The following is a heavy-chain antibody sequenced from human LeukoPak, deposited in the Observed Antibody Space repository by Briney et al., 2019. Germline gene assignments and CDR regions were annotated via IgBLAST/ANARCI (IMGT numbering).Heavy chain of an antibody. D-gene: IGHD2-15*01. Sequence: GGSLRLSCAASGFPFSTYEMNWVRQAPGKGLEWISYISGSGTTIFYADSVKGRFTISRDNAKNSLYLQMNSLGAEDTAVYYCARVKDTSYGMDVWGQGTTLTVSS. J-gene: IGHJ6*02. CDR1: GFPFSTYE. CDR2: ISGSGTTI. V-gene: IGHV3-48*03. CDR3: ARVKDTSYGMDV.